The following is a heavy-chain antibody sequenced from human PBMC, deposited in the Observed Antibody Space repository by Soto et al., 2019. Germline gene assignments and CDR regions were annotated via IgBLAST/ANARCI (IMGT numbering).Heavy chain of an antibody. CDR1: GGSFSGYY. D-gene: IGHD2-2*01. V-gene: IGHV4-34*01. CDR3: ARGVECSSTSCYVRPTNYYMDV. Sequence: KPSETLSLTCAVYGGSFSGYYWSWIRQPPGKGLEWIGEINHSGSTNYNPSLKSRVTISVDTSKNQFSLKLSSVTAADTAVYYCARGVECSSTSCYVRPTNYYMDVWGKGTTVTVSS. J-gene: IGHJ6*03. CDR2: INHSGST.